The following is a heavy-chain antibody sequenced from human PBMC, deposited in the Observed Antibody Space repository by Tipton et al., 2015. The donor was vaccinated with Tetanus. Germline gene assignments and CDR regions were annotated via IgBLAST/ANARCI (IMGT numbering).Heavy chain of an antibody. CDR1: GDSITSSSYY. J-gene: IGHJ4*02. CDR3: ARGVTMIVVVNYFDY. V-gene: IGHV4-39*01. CDR2: IYYSGDT. D-gene: IGHD3-22*01. Sequence: TLSLTCSVSGDSITSSSYYWGWIRQPPGKGLEWIGSIYYSGDTYYTPSLKSRLTISVDTSKNQFSLRLTSVTAADTAVYYCARGVTMIVVVNYFDYWGQGILVTVSS.